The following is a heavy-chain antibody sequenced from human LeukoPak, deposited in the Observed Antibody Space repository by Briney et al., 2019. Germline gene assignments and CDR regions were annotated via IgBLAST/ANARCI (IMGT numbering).Heavy chain of an antibody. J-gene: IGHJ3*02. D-gene: IGHD2-21*02. CDR3: AKECGGDCYPPAHDAFDI. CDR1: GFTFSSYG. CDR2: ISYDGSNK. V-gene: IGHV3-30*18. Sequence: PGGSLRLSCAASGFTFSSYGMHWVRQAPGKGLEWVAVISYDGSNKYYADSVKGRFTISRDNSKNTLYLKMNSLRAEDTAVYYCAKECGGDCYPPAHDAFDIWGQGTMVTVSS.